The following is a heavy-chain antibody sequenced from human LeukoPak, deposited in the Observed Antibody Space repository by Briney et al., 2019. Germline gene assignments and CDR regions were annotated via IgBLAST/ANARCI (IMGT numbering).Heavy chain of an antibody. CDR1: GFTFSSYW. CDR3: ANGDYGDDYFDY. D-gene: IGHD4-17*01. CDR2: IKQDGSEK. J-gene: IGHJ4*02. V-gene: IGHV3-7*01. Sequence: GGSLRLSCAASGFTFSSYWMSWVRQAPGKGLEWVANIKQDGSEKYYMDSVVGRFTISRDNAKNALYLQMNSLRVEETAVYYCANGDYGDDYFDYWGQGTLVTVSS.